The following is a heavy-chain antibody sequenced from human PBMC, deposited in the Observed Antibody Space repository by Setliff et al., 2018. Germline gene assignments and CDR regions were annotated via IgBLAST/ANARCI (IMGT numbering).Heavy chain of an antibody. Sequence: PSETLSLTCAVYGGSFSGYYWSWIRQPPGKGLEWVSGITWNGGRTGYADSVKGRLTISRDSAKSSLYLQMNSLRAEDTALYYCARANFLASGWSHGMDVWGKGTTVTVYS. CDR1: GGSFSGYY. CDR3: ARANFLASGWSHGMDV. V-gene: IGHV3-20*04. D-gene: IGHD6-19*01. J-gene: IGHJ6*04. CDR2: ITWNGGRT.